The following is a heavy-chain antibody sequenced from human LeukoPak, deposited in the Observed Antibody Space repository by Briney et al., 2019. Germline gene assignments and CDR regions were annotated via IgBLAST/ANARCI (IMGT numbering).Heavy chain of an antibody. CDR1: GFTFSSYA. D-gene: IGHD3-3*01. J-gene: IGHJ4*02. CDR3: TRPPYYDFWSGYYSGFSACY. CDR2: IRSKAYGGTT. Sequence: GGSLRLSCAASGFTFSSYAMSWVRQAPGKGLEWVGFIRSKAYGGTTEYAASVKGRFTISRDDSKSIAYLQMNSLKTEDTAVYYCTRPPYYDFWSGYYSGFSACYWGQGTLVTVSS. V-gene: IGHV3-49*04.